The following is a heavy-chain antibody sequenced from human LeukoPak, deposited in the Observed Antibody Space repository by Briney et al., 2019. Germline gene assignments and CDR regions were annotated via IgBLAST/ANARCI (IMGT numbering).Heavy chain of an antibody. D-gene: IGHD3-3*01. CDR2: IYYSGST. Sequence: TSETLSLTCTVSGGSISSHYWSWIRQPPGKGLEWIGYIYYSGSTNYNPSLKSRVTISVDTSKNQFSLKLSSVTAADTAVYYCAGDRVFGVVPGAFDIWGQGTMVTGSS. CDR1: GGSISSHY. V-gene: IGHV4-59*11. J-gene: IGHJ3*02. CDR3: AGDRVFGVVPGAFDI.